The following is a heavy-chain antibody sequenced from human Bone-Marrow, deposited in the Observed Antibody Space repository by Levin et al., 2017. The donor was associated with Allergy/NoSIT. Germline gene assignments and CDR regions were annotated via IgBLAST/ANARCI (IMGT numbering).Heavy chain of an antibody. V-gene: IGHV3-30*18. D-gene: IGHD5-24*01. Sequence: GGSLRLSCAASGFTFSSYGMHWVRQAPGKGLEWVAVISYDGSNKYYADSVKGRFTISRDNSKNTLYLQMNSLRAEDTAVYYCAKFPGGLQFEVDAFDSWGQGTMVTVSS. CDR3: AKFPGGLQFEVDAFDS. CDR2: ISYDGSNK. CDR1: GFTFSSYG. J-gene: IGHJ3*02.